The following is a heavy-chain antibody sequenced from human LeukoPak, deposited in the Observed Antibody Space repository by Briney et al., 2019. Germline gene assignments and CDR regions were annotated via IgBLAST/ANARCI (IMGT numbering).Heavy chain of an antibody. CDR1: GGSISSSSYY. Sequence: SETLSLTCTVSGGSISSSSYYWGWIRQPPGKGLEWIGNIYYSGSTYYNPSLKSRVTVYVDTSKNQFSLKLSSVTAADTAVYYCATIRRNYIWGDYRYDGVDYWGQGTLVIVSS. CDR3: ATIRRNYIWGDYRYDGVDY. D-gene: IGHD3-16*02. V-gene: IGHV4-39*01. CDR2: IYYSGST. J-gene: IGHJ4*02.